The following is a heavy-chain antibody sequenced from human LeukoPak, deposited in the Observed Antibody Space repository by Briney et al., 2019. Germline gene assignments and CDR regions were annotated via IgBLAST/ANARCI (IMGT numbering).Heavy chain of an antibody. V-gene: IGHV3-15*01. CDR2: IKRKPDGETT. CDR3: ARVRGIPDWYFDL. J-gene: IGHJ2*01. D-gene: IGHD6-13*01. CDR1: GFTFSNAW. Sequence: GGSLRLSCAASGFTFSNAWMTWVRQAPGKGLEWIGRIKRKPDGETTDYAAPVKGRFTISRDDSKNTLYLQMNSLESEDTAVYYCARVRGIPDWYFDLWGRGTLVTVSS.